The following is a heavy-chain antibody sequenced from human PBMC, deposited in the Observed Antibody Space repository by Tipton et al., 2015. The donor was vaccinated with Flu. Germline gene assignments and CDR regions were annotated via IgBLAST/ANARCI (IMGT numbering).Heavy chain of an antibody. CDR1: GFTFSSYG. Sequence: QLVQSGGGVVQPGGSLRLSCAASGFTFSSYGMHWVRQAPGKGLEWVAFIRYDGSNKCYADSVKGRFTISRDNSKNTLYLQMNSLRAEDTAVYYCAKGPIVVVISDNDAFDIWGQGTMVTVSS. D-gene: IGHD3-22*01. J-gene: IGHJ3*02. V-gene: IGHV3-30*02. CDR2: IRYDGSNK. CDR3: AKGPIVVVISDNDAFDI.